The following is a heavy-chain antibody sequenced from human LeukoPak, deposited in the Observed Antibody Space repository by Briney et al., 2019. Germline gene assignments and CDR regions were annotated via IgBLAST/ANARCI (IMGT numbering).Heavy chain of an antibody. CDR1: GFTFSNYW. CDR2: ISGSGDKT. J-gene: IGHJ3*02. V-gene: IGHV3-23*01. CDR3: ARRGGADGWGAFDI. D-gene: IGHD5-24*01. Sequence: GGSLRLSCAASGFTFSNYWMHWVRQVPGKGLEWVSTISGSGDKTFFADSVKGRFTISRGNSKNTLDLQMSSLRVEDTAVYYCARRGGADGWGAFDIWGQGTVVTVSS.